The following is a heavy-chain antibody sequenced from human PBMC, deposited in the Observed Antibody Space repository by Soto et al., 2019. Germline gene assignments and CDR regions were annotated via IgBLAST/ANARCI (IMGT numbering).Heavy chain of an antibody. CDR3: AHSRWSYSFDY. D-gene: IGHD2-8*01. J-gene: IGHJ4*02. CDR2: IYWDGDN. CDR1: GFSLTTSGVS. Sequence: QITLKESGPTLVKPTQTLTLTCTFSGFSLTTSGVSVGWIRQRPGRALEWLALIYWDGDNRYSPSLRSRLTIPKDTSKNQVVLTMTTMDPVDTATYFCAHSRWSYSFDYWGQGTLVTVSS. V-gene: IGHV2-5*02.